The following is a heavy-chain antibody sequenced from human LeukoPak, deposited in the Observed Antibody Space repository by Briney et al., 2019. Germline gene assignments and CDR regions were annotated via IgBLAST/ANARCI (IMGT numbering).Heavy chain of an antibody. CDR2: INPNSGGT. V-gene: IGHV1-2*02. Sequence: GASVKVSCKASGYTFTGYYMHWVRQAPGQGLEWMGWINPNSGGTNYAQKFQGRATMTRDTSISTAYMELSRLTSDDTAVYYCARFYCTSTSCQYNWFDPWGQGTLVTVSS. J-gene: IGHJ5*02. CDR1: GYTFTGYY. CDR3: ARFYCTSTSCQYNWFDP. D-gene: IGHD2-2*01.